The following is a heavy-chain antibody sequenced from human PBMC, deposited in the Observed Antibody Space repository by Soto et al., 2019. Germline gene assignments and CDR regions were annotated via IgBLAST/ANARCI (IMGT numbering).Heavy chain of an antibody. V-gene: IGHV4-61*01. Sequence: SETLSLTCTVSGGSVSSGSYYWSWIRQPPGKGLEWIGYIYYSGSTNYNPSLKSRVTISVDTSKNQFSLKLTSVTAADTAVYYCARKNDFSSRSFYYSGMDVWGQGTTVTVSS. D-gene: IGHD3-3*01. CDR2: IYYSGST. J-gene: IGHJ6*02. CDR1: GGSVSSGSYY. CDR3: ARKNDFSSRSFYYSGMDV.